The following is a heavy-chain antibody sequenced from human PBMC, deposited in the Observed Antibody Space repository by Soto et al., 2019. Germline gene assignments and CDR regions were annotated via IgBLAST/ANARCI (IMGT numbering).Heavy chain of an antibody. Sequence: SETLSLTCTVSGGSISSSSYYWGWIRQPPGKGLEWIGSIYYSGSTYYNPSLKSRITISVDTSKNQFSLKLSSVTAADTAVYYCARHVGNYDFWSGHRGFWFDPWGQGTLVTVSS. J-gene: IGHJ5*02. V-gene: IGHV4-39*01. CDR1: GGSISSSSYY. D-gene: IGHD3-3*01. CDR3: ARHVGNYDFWSGHRGFWFDP. CDR2: IYYSGST.